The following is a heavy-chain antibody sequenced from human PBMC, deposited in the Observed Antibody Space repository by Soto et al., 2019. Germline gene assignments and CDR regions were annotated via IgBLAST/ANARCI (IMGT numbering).Heavy chain of an antibody. J-gene: IGHJ6*02. CDR1: GYSFTSYW. CDR3: ARHITPTFTPKRYCTNGVGYHQYYYYGMDV. D-gene: IGHD2-8*01. V-gene: IGHV5-10-1*01. CDR2: IDPSDSYT. Sequence: GESLKISCKGSGYSFTSYWISWVRQMPGKGLEWMGRIDPSDSYTNYSPSFQGHVTISADKSISTAYLQWSSLKASDTAMYYCARHITPTFTPKRYCTNGVGYHQYYYYGMDVWGQGTTVTGSS.